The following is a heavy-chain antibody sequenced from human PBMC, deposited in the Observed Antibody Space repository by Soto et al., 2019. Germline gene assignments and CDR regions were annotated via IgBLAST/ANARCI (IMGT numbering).Heavy chain of an antibody. CDR2: IYPGDSDT. Sequence: GESLKISCKGSGYSFTSYWIGWVRQTPGKGLEWMGIIYPGDSDTRYSPSFQGQVTISADKSISTAYLQWSSLKASDTAMYYCAGGGVRGVITRTRDYYGMDVWGQGTTVTVS. V-gene: IGHV5-51*01. D-gene: IGHD3-10*01. CDR3: AGGGVRGVITRTRDYYGMDV. J-gene: IGHJ6*02. CDR1: GYSFTSYW.